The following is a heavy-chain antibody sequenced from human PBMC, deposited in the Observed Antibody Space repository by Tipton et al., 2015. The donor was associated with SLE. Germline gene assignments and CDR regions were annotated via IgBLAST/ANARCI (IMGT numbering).Heavy chain of an antibody. D-gene: IGHD5-24*01. Sequence: LRLSCAASGFTFSSYAMSWIRQPPGKGLEWIGYSYYSGSTNYNPSLKSRVTISVDTSKNQFSLKLSSVTAADTAVYYCARAAEGLWMATTNWYFDLWGRGTLVTVSS. CDR1: GFTFSSYA. CDR2: SYYSGST. V-gene: IGHV4-59*01. CDR3: ARAAEGLWMATTNWYFDL. J-gene: IGHJ2*01.